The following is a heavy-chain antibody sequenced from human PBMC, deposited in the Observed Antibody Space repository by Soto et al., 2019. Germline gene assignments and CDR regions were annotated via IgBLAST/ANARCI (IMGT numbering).Heavy chain of an antibody. CDR3: LRDPRINYDFWSGYPSDY. CDR1: GFTFSSYS. CDR2: ISSSSSYI. Sequence: EVQLVESGGGLVKPGGSLRLSCAASGFTFSSYSMNWVRQAPGKGLEWVSSISSSSSYIYYADSVKGRFTISRDNAKTSLYLQMNSLRAEDTAVYYCLRDPRINYDFWSGYPSDYWGQGTLVTVSS. J-gene: IGHJ4*02. D-gene: IGHD3-3*01. V-gene: IGHV3-21*01.